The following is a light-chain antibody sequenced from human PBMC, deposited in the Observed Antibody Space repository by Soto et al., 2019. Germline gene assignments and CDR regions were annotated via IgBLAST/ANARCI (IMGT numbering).Light chain of an antibody. CDR3: QQYYSYSWT. CDR1: QGISSY. CDR2: AAS. J-gene: IGKJ3*01. Sequence: AILMTQSPSSFSSSTGDIFTITCRASQGISSYLAWYQQKPGKAPKLLIYAASTLQSGVPSRFSGSGSGTDFTLTISCLQSEDFATYYCQQYYSYSWTFGPGTKVDIK. V-gene: IGKV1-8*01.